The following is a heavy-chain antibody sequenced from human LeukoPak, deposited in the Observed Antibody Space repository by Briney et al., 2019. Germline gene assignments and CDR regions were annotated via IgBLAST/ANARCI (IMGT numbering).Heavy chain of an antibody. D-gene: IGHD4-17*01. CDR3: ARAPGGFHGDYSPIAY. CDR2: TSDDGSAK. J-gene: IGHJ4*02. V-gene: IGHV3-30*19. Sequence: GGSLRLSCAASGFTFSSYGMHWVRQAPGKGLQWLALTSDDGSAKYYADSVKGRFTISRDNFQNTLYLQMNSLRADETAIYYCARAPGGFHGDYSPIAYWGQGTLVTVSS. CDR1: GFTFSSYG.